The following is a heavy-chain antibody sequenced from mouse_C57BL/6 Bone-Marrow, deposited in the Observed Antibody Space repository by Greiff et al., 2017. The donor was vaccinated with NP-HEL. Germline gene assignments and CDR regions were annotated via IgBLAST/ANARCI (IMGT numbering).Heavy chain of an antibody. J-gene: IGHJ3*01. V-gene: IGHV1-19*01. Sequence: EVQLQQSGPVLVKPGASVKMSCKASGYTFTDYYMNWVKQSHGKSLEWIGVINPYNGGTSYNQKFKGKATLTVDKSSSTAYMELNSLTSEDSAVYYWARGGLCWFAYWGQGTLVTVSA. CDR1: GYTFTDYY. CDR3: ARGGLCWFAY. D-gene: IGHD1-1*02. CDR2: INPYNGGT.